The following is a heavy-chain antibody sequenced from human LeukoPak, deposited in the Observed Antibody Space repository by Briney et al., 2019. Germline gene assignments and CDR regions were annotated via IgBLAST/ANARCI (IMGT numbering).Heavy chain of an antibody. CDR2: ISSRSSTI. V-gene: IGHV3-11*01. D-gene: IGHD6-13*01. CDR3: ARDHGRSWRSSSHSNMDV. J-gene: IGHJ6*03. Sequence: GGSLRLSCAASGFTFSDYYMNWIRQAPGKGLEWVAYISSRSSTIFYADSVKDRFTISRDNGKNSLYLQMSGLRAEDTAVYYCARDHGRSWRSSSHSNMDVWGKGTTVTVSS. CDR1: GFTFSDYY.